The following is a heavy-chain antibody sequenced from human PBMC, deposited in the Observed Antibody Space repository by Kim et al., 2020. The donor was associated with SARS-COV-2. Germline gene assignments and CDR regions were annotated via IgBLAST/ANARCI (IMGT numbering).Heavy chain of an antibody. CDR2: IIPIFGTA. Sequence: SVKVSCKASGGTFSSYAISWVRQAPGQGLEWMGGIIPIFGTANYAQKFQGRVTITADESTSTAYMELSSLRSEDTAVYYCARDRRYSSSSSWFDPWGQGTLVTVSS. V-gene: IGHV1-69*13. D-gene: IGHD6-6*01. CDR3: ARDRRYSSSSSWFDP. J-gene: IGHJ5*02. CDR1: GGTFSSYA.